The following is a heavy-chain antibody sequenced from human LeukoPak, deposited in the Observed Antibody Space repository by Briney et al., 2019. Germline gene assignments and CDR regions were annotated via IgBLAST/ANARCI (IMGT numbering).Heavy chain of an antibody. D-gene: IGHD4-11*01. V-gene: IGHV3-21*01. Sequence: GGSLRLSCAASGFTFSSYSVNWVRQAPGKGLEWVSSISSSSSYIYYADSVKGRFTISRDNAKNSLYLQMNSLRAEDTAVYYCTREDHSNYNYWGQGTLVTVSS. CDR2: ISSSSSYI. CDR3: TREDHSNYNY. CDR1: GFTFSSYS. J-gene: IGHJ4*02.